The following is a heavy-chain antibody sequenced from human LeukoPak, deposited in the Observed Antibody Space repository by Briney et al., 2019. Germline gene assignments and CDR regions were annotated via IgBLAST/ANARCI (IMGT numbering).Heavy chain of an antibody. D-gene: IGHD4-17*01. V-gene: IGHV1-69*13. CDR3: ARDDYDQNYYYYMDV. CDR2: IIPIFGTA. J-gene: IGHJ6*03. CDR1: GGTFSSYA. Sequence: SVKVSCKASGGTFSSYAISWVRQAPGQGLEWMGGIIPIFGTANYAQKFRGRVTITAGESTSTAYMELSSLRSEDTAVYYCARDDYDQNYYYYMDVWGKGTTVTVSS.